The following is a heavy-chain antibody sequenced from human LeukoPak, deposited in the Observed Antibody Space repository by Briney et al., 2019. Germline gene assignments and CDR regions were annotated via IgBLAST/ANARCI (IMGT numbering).Heavy chain of an antibody. V-gene: IGHV4-59*08. J-gene: IGHJ4*02. D-gene: IGHD3-10*01. Sequence: LRETLSLTCTVSGGSISSYYWSWIRQPPGKGLEWIGYIYYSGSTNYNPSLKSRVTISVDTSKNQFSLKLSSVTAADTAVYYCARGEGGVGTVLWFGETNWGQGTLVTVSS. CDR1: GGSISSYY. CDR2: IYYSGST. CDR3: ARGEGGVGTVLWFGETN.